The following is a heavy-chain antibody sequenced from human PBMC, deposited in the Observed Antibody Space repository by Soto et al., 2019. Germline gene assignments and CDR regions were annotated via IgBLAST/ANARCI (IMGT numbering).Heavy chain of an antibody. J-gene: IGHJ3*02. CDR3: AADTRTNYDILTGYYQNAFDI. Sequence: GASVKVSCKASGYTFTSYCISWVRHAPGQGLEWMGWISAYNGNTNYAQKLQGRVTMTTDTSTSTAYMELRSLRSDDTAVYYCAADTRTNYDILTGYYQNAFDIWGQGTMVTVS. CDR1: GYTFTSYC. D-gene: IGHD3-9*01. V-gene: IGHV1-18*01. CDR2: ISAYNGNT.